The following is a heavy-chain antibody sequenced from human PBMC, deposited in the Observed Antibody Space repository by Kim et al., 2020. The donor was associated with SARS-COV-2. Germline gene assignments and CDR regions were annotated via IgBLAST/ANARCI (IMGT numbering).Heavy chain of an antibody. J-gene: IGHJ1*01. CDR3: AQGGSYHEYFQH. Sequence: SYADSVNGRFTISRDNSKNTLYLQMNSLRAEDTAVYYCAQGGSYHEYFQHWGQGTLVTVSS. D-gene: IGHD1-26*01. V-gene: IGHV3-23*01.